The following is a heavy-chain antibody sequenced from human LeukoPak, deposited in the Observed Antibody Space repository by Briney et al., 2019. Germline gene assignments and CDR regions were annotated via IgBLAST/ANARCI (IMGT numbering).Heavy chain of an antibody. CDR1: GFTVSSNY. V-gene: IGHV3-66*01. J-gene: IGHJ4*02. D-gene: IGHD6-19*01. Sequence: GGSLRLSCAASGFTVSSNYMSWVRQAPGKGLEWVSVIYSGGSTYYADSVKGRFTISRDNSKNTLYLQMNSLGAEDTAVHYCARVGAVAPYFDYWGQGTLVTVSS. CDR2: IYSGGST. CDR3: ARVGAVAPYFDY.